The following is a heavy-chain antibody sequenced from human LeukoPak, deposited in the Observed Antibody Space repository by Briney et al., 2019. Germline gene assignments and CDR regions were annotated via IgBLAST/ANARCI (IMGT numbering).Heavy chain of an antibody. CDR2: ITSAGGYK. D-gene: IGHD6-19*01. CDR1: GFTFSDYS. CDR3: ARDLDRGWLQVTAGGFDP. V-gene: IGHV3-21*01. J-gene: IGHJ5*02. Sequence: PGGSLRLSCGASGFTFSDYSMNWVRQAPGKGLAWVASITSAGGYKYSADSVKGRFTISRDNANNALYLQMNSLRVEDTAVYFCARDLDRGWLQVTAGGFDPWGQGPLVTVSS.